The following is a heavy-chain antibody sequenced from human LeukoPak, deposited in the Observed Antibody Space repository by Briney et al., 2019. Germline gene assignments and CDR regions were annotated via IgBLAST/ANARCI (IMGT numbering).Heavy chain of an antibody. V-gene: IGHV1-69*05. CDR1: GGTFSSYA. J-gene: IGHJ6*03. Sequence: ASVKVSCKASGGTFSSYAISWVRQAPGQGLEWMGGIIPIFGTANYAQKFQGRVTITTDESTSTAYMELSSLRSEDTAVYYCASALRAAARPDYYYYYMDVWGKGTTVTVSS. CDR3: ASALRAAARPDYYYYYMDV. CDR2: IIPIFGTA. D-gene: IGHD6-6*01.